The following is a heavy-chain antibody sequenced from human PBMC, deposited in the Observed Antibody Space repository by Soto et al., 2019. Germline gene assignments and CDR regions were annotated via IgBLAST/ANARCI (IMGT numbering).Heavy chain of an antibody. V-gene: IGHV4-30-2*01. CDR3: ARDLFYYDSSGGPTHT. Sequence: SETPSLTFAVSGGSISSGGYSWSWIRQPPGKGLEWIGYIYHSGSTYYNPSLKSRVTISVDRSKNQFSLKLSSVTAADTAVYYCARDLFYYDSSGGPTHTWGQGTLVTVSS. J-gene: IGHJ4*02. CDR1: GGSISSGGYS. CDR2: IYHSGST. D-gene: IGHD3-22*01.